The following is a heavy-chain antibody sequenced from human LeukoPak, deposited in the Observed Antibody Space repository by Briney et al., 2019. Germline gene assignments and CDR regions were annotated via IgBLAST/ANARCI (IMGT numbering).Heavy chain of an antibody. V-gene: IGHV4-39*07. CDR1: GGSIGRSSYY. J-gene: IGHJ6*03. Sequence: PSETLSLTCTVFGGSIGRSSYYWGWIRQPPGKGLEWIGNIYYSGSTNYNPSLKSRVTISVDTSKNQFSLRLSSVTAADTAVYYCARVKDPGGYYYYYYMDIWGKGNTVTVSS. D-gene: IGHD3-16*01. CDR2: IYYSGST. CDR3: ARVKDPGGYYYYYYMDI.